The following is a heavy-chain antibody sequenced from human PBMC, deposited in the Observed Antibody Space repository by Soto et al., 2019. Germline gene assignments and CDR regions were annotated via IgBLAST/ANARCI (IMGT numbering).Heavy chain of an antibody. CDR1: GSTFTSYA. Sequence: ASVKVSCKASGSTFTSYAMHWVRQAPGQRLEWMGWINAGNGNTKYSQKFQGRVTITRDTSASTAYMELSSLRSEDTAVYYCARGGDSLVPFQHWGQGTLVTVSS. J-gene: IGHJ1*01. CDR3: ARGGDSLVPFQH. D-gene: IGHD4-17*01. V-gene: IGHV1-3*01. CDR2: INAGNGNT.